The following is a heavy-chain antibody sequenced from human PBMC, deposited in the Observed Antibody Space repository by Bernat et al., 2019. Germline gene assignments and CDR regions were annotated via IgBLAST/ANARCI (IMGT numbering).Heavy chain of an antibody. Sequence: QVQLQQWGAGLLKPSETLSLTCAVYGGSFSGYYWSWIRQPPGKGLEWIGEINHSGSTNYNPSLKSRVTISVDTSKNQFSLKLSSVTAADTAVYYCARSHPDTAMTYFDDWGQGTLVTVSS. CDR3: ARSHPDTAMTYFDD. CDR2: INHSGST. CDR1: GGSFSGYY. J-gene: IGHJ4*02. D-gene: IGHD5-18*01. V-gene: IGHV4-34*01.